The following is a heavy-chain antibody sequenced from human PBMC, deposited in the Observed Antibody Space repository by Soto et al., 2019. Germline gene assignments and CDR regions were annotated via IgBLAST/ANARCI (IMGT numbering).Heavy chain of an antibody. CDR3: AIGAETIFGLYGMDV. CDR1: GGSISSGGYY. J-gene: IGHJ6*02. CDR2: IYYSGST. D-gene: IGHD3-3*01. V-gene: IGHV4-31*03. Sequence: SETLSLTCTVSGGSISSGGYYWSWIRQHPGKGLEWIGYIYYSGSTYYNPSLKSRVTISVDTSKNQFSLKLSSVTAADTAVYYCAIGAETIFGLYGMDVWGQGTTVTVSS.